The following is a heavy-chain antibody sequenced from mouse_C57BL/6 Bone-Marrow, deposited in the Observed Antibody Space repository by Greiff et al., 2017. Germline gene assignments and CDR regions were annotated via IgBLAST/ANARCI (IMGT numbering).Heavy chain of an antibody. CDR2: INPNNGGP. CDR3: ARFTTVVPYYYAMDY. J-gene: IGHJ4*01. Sequence: VQLQQSGPELVKPGPPVKIPCKASGYTFTDSNMDWVKQSHGKSLEWIGDINPNNGGPIYNQKFKGKATLTVDKSSSTAYMELRSLTSEDTAVYYCARFTTVVPYYYAMDYWGQGTSVTVSS. D-gene: IGHD1-1*01. CDR1: GYTFTDSN. V-gene: IGHV1-18*01.